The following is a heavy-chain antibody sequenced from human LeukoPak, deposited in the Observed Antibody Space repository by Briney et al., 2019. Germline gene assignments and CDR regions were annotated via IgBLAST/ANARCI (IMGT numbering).Heavy chain of an antibody. CDR1: GYTFTSYF. CDR2: INPSGGAT. J-gene: IGHJ4*02. Sequence: GASVKVSCKAFGYTFTSYFLHWVRQAPGQGFEWMGIINPSGGATSYAQKFQGGVTMTRDTSISTAYMELSRLRSDDTAVYYCARVVGYYDSSGYRIETHIDYWGQGTLVTVSS. V-gene: IGHV1-46*01. CDR3: ARVVGYYDSSGYRIETHIDY. D-gene: IGHD3-22*01.